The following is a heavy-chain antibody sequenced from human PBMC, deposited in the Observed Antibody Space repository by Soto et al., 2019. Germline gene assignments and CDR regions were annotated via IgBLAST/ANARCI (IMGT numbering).Heavy chain of an antibody. J-gene: IGHJ6*02. CDR3: ARPTYYDSSGSMARYGMDV. Sequence: VGSLRLSCASSVFTFSSYEMNCVRQSPGKWLEWVSYISSSGSTIYYADSVKGRFTISRDNAKNSLYLQMNSLRAEDTAVYYCARPTYYDSSGSMARYGMDVWGQGTTVTVSS. CDR2: ISSSGSTI. CDR1: VFTFSSYE. D-gene: IGHD3-22*01. V-gene: IGHV3-48*03.